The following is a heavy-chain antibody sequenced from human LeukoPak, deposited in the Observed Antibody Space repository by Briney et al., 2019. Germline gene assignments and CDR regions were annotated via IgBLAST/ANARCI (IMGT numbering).Heavy chain of an antibody. J-gene: IGHJ4*02. CDR3: ARGTHPEYYYDSSGYRGFDY. CDR2: INHSGST. Sequence: PSETLSLTCAVYGGSFSGYYWSWIRQPPGKGLEWFGEINHSGSTNYNPSLKSRVTISVDTSKNQFSLKLSSVTAADTAVYYCARGTHPEYYYDSSGYRGFDYWGQGTLVTVSS. CDR1: GGSFSGYY. D-gene: IGHD3-22*01. V-gene: IGHV4-34*01.